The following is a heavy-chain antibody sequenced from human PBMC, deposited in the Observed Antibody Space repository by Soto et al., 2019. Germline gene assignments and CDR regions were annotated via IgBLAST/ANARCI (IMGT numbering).Heavy chain of an antibody. CDR1: GFTFSSSW. J-gene: IGHJ4*02. CDR3: ATESYTSAPY. Sequence: PGGSLRLSCAASGFTFSSSWMHWVRQAPGKGLVWVSRVSGDGSSTNYADSVKGRFTISRDNAKNTLYLQMNSLRAEDTAVYYCATESYTSAPYWGQGTLVTVSS. D-gene: IGHD6-19*01. CDR2: VSGDGSST. V-gene: IGHV3-74*01.